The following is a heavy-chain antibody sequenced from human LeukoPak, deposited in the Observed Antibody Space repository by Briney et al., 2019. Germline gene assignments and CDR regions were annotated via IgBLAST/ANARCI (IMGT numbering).Heavy chain of an antibody. Sequence: GGSLRLSCAASGFTFISYAMSWVRQAPGKGLEWVSAISGSGGSTYYADSVKGRFTISRDNSKNTLYLQMNSLRAEDTAVYYCAKSSAGFFWSGYYLDYWGQGTLVTVSS. V-gene: IGHV3-23*01. J-gene: IGHJ4*02. D-gene: IGHD3-3*01. CDR3: AKSSAGFFWSGYYLDY. CDR2: ISGSGGST. CDR1: GFTFISYA.